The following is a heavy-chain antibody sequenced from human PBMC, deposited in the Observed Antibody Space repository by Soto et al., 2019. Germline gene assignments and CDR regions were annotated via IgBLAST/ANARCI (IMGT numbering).Heavy chain of an antibody. Sequence: GGSLRLSCAASGFTFSSYSMNWVLQAPGKGLEWVSSISSSSSYIYYADSVKGRFTISRDNAKNSLYLQMNSLRAEDTAVYYCAREGQRGSGWYVYWGQGTLVPVSS. J-gene: IGHJ4*02. CDR2: ISSSSSYI. CDR1: GFTFSSYS. CDR3: AREGQRGSGWYVY. D-gene: IGHD6-19*01. V-gene: IGHV3-21*01.